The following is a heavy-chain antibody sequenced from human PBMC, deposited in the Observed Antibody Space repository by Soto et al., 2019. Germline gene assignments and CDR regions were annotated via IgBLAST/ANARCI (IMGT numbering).Heavy chain of an antibody. CDR2: ISTSGATR. Sequence: EVQLVESGGGLVQPGGSLRLSCVAAGVTFRTDSMNWVRQAPGKGLEWVAHISTSGATRYYADSVKGGFTISRDNAKTSVYMQMARLRNDDTAVYYCTRFFGSGFDYWGEGTLVTVSS. CDR3: TRFFGSGFDY. CDR1: GVTFRTDS. J-gene: IGHJ4*02. D-gene: IGHD6-19*01. V-gene: IGHV3-48*02.